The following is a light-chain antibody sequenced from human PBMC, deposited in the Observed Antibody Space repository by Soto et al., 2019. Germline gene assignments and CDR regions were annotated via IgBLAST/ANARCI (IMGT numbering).Light chain of an antibody. CDR3: TSYTTSFTYV. V-gene: IGLV2-14*03. Sequence: QSALTQPASVSGSPGQSITISCTGTSSDVGGYNFVSWYQHHPGKAPKLIIYDVGNRPSGVSNRFSGSKSGNTASLTISGLQAEDDADYYCTSYTTSFTYVFGTGTKVTVL. CDR2: DVG. CDR1: SSDVGGYNF. J-gene: IGLJ1*01.